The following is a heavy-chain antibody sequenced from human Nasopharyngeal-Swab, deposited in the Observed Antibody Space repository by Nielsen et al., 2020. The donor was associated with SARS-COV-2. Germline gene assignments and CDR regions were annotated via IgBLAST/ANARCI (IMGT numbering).Heavy chain of an antibody. CDR3: ARDSYYYDSSGMGPCAFDI. V-gene: IGHV3-21*01. Sequence: GESLKISCADSGFTFSSYSMNWVRQAPGKGLEWVSSISSSSSYIYYADSVKGRFTISRDNAKNSLYLQMNSLGAEDTAVYYCARDSYYYDSSGMGPCAFDIWGQGTMVTVSS. D-gene: IGHD3-22*01. CDR1: GFTFSSYS. J-gene: IGHJ3*02. CDR2: ISSSSSYI.